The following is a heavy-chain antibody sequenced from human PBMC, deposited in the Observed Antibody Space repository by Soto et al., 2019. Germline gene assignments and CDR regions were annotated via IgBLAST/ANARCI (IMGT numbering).Heavy chain of an antibody. J-gene: IGHJ6*02. V-gene: IGHV1-69*13. Sequence: SVKVSCKASGGTFSSYAISWGRQAPGQGLEWMGGIIPIFGTANYAQKFQGRVTITADESTSTAYMELSSLRSEDTAVYYCARGNSSGWLDYYYYGMDVWGQGTTVTVSS. CDR2: IIPIFGTA. D-gene: IGHD6-19*01. CDR1: GGTFSSYA. CDR3: ARGNSSGWLDYYYYGMDV.